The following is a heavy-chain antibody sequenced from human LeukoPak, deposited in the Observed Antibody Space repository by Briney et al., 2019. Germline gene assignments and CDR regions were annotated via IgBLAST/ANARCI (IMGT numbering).Heavy chain of an antibody. Sequence: PGGSLRLSCAASGFTFSSYGMHWVRQAPGKGLEWVAVISYDGSNKYYADSVKGRFTISRDNSKNTLYLQMNSLRAEGTAVYYCARDGRGGYCSSTSCSDDAFDIWGQGTMVTVSS. CDR1: GFTFSSYG. CDR2: ISYDGSNK. D-gene: IGHD2-2*01. CDR3: ARDGRGGYCSSTSCSDDAFDI. J-gene: IGHJ3*02. V-gene: IGHV3-30*03.